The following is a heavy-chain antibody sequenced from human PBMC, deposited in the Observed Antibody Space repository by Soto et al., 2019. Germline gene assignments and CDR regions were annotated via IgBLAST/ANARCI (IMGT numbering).Heavy chain of an antibody. CDR2: IGGKTYRGTI. V-gene: IGHV3-49*03. D-gene: IGHD6-13*01. Sequence: SWFRQAPGKGLEWLGFIGGKTYRGTIEYAPSMKDRCVISRDDFRGIAYLEMNSVQTDDTAVYYCSKSQAPGTHQFDPWGQGT. J-gene: IGHJ5*02. CDR3: SKSQAPGTHQFDP.